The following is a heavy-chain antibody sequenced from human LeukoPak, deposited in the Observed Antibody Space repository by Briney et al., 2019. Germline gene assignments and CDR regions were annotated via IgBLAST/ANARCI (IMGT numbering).Heavy chain of an antibody. D-gene: IGHD3-3*01. CDR2: ISGSGGST. V-gene: IGHV3-23*01. CDR1: GFTFSSYA. J-gene: IGHJ4*02. CDR3: ANSITIFGVVIPYSFDY. Sequence: GGSLRLSCAASGFTFSSYAMSWVRQAPGKRLEWVSAISGSGGSTYYADSVKGRFTISRDNSKNTLYLQMNSLRAEDTAVYYCANSITIFGVVIPYSFDYWGQGTLVTVSS.